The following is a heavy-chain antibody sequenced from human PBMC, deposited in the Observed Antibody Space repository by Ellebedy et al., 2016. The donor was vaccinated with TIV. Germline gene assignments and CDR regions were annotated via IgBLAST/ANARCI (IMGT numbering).Heavy chain of an antibody. CDR2: ISGSGDST. CDR3: AKDEGYYSSGSYYDFDF. J-gene: IGHJ4*02. D-gene: IGHD3-10*01. Sequence: PGGSLRLSCAASGITFSSSGMSWVRQAPGKGLEWVSTISGSGDSTYYADSVKGRFTISRGNSNNILYLQMNSLGAEDTAIYYCAKDEGYYSSGSYYDFDFWGQGTLVTVSS. V-gene: IGHV3-23*01. CDR1: GITFSSSG.